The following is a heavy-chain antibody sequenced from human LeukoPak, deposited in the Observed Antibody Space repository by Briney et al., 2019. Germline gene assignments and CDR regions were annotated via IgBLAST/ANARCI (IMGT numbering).Heavy chain of an antibody. J-gene: IGHJ3*02. CDR1: GGSISSFY. CDR3: ARHCSGGTCPLSFDAFDI. D-gene: IGHD2-15*01. CDR2: IYNSEST. Sequence: SETLSLTCTVSGGSISSFYWSWIRQPPGKGLEWIGYIYNSESTNYNPSLKSGVTISVDTSKNQFSLMLTSVTASDTAMHYCARHCSGGTCPLSFDAFDIWGQGTMVTVSS. V-gene: IGHV4-59*08.